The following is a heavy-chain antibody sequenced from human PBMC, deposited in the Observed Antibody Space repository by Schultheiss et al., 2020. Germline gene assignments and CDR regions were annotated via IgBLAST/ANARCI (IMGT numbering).Heavy chain of an antibody. J-gene: IGHJ6*03. CDR3: ARDSAIFGVAIPNYYYYYMGV. D-gene: IGHD3-3*01. CDR2: IYHSGST. Sequence: SQTLSLTCTVSGGSISSYYWSWIRQPPGKGLEWIGEIYHSGSTNYNPSLKSRVTISVDTSKNQFSLKLSSVTAADTAVYYCARDSAIFGVAIPNYYYYYMGVWGKGTTVTVSS. V-gene: IGHV4-59*12. CDR1: GGSISSYY.